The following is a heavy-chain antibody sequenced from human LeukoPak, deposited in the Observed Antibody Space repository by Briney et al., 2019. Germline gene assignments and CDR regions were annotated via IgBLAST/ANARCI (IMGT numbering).Heavy chain of an antibody. V-gene: IGHV3-64*01. Sequence: GGSLRLSCAASGFNFSSYAMHWVRQAPGKGLEYVSAISSNGGSTYYANSVKGRFTISRDNSKNTLYLQMGSLRAEDMAVYYCARGYTKARYWGQGTLVTVSS. D-gene: IGHD4-11*01. J-gene: IGHJ4*02. CDR2: ISSNGGST. CDR1: GFNFSSYA. CDR3: ARGYTKARY.